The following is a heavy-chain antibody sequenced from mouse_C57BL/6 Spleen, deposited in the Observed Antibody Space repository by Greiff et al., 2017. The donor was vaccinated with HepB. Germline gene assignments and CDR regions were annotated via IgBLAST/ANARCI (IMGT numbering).Heavy chain of an antibody. D-gene: IGHD3-3*01. CDR2: IYPGSGST. CDR3: AREGDSNWYFDV. Sequence: VQLQQSGAELVKPGASVKMSCKASGYTFTSYWITWVKQRPGQGLEWIGDIYPGSGSTNYNEKFKSKATLTVDTSSSTAYMQLSSLTSEDSAVYYCAREGDSNWYFDVWGTGTTVTVSS. J-gene: IGHJ1*03. CDR1: GYTFTSYW. V-gene: IGHV1-55*01.